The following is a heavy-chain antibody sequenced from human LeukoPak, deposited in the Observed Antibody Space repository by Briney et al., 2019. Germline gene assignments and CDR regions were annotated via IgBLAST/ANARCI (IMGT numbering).Heavy chain of an antibody. Sequence: GGSLRLSCAGSGFSFGTYSMNWVRQAPGKGLEWVSYISSSGSTIYYADSVKGRFTISRDNAKNSLYLQMNSLRAEDTAVYYCARVTPVRGVPENWFDPWGQGTLVTVSS. J-gene: IGHJ5*02. D-gene: IGHD5-12*01. CDR1: GFSFGTYS. CDR2: ISSSGSTI. CDR3: ARVTPVRGVPENWFDP. V-gene: IGHV3-48*04.